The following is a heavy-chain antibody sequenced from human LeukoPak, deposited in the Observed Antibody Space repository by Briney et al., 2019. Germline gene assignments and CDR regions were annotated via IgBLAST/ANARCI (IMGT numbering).Heavy chain of an antibody. Sequence: GESLKISCKGSRYIFTGYWIAWVRQMPGKGLEWMGIIYPGGSDTRYSPSFQGQVTMSADKSISIAYLQWSSLKASDTAMYYCARRRSIAAREFDYWGQGTLVTVSS. CDR3: ARRRSIAAREFDY. CDR2: IYPGGSDT. CDR1: RYIFTGYW. D-gene: IGHD6-6*01. J-gene: IGHJ4*02. V-gene: IGHV5-51*01.